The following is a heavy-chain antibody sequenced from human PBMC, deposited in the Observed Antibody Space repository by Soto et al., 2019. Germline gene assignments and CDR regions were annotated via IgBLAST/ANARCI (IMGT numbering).Heavy chain of an antibody. V-gene: IGHV3-23*01. CDR3: AKEEGYSRAWTEIDY. CDR2: ISGSGRST. D-gene: IGHD6-19*01. J-gene: IGHJ4*02. CDR1: GFTFSSYA. Sequence: EVLLLESGGGLVQPGGSLRLSCAASGFTFSSYAMSWVRQAPGKGLEWVSGISGSGRSTYYADSVKGRFTISRDNSKHTLYLQVNSLRAEDTAVYYGAKEEGYSRAWTEIDYWGQGTLVTVSS.